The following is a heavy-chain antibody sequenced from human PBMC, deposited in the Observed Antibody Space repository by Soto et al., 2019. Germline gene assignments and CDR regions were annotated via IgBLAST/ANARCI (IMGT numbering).Heavy chain of an antibody. CDR3: ATENKNWELLY. CDR1: VFTFSGYA. D-gene: IGHD1-26*01. V-gene: IGHV3-30-3*01. Sequence: QVQLVESGGGVVQPGRSLRLSCAASVFTFSGYAMHWVRQAPGKGLEWVAVISYDGSKTYHADSVKGRFTISRDNSKNTLYLQMNSLRAEDTAVYYCATENKNWELLYWGQGTLVTVSS. CDR2: ISYDGSKT. J-gene: IGHJ4*02.